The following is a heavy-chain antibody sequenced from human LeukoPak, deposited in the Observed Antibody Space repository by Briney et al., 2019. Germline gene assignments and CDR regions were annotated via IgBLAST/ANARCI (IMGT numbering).Heavy chain of an antibody. Sequence: GGSLRLSCAAFGFTFSSYAMGWVRQAPGKGLEWVSAISGSGGDTYYADSVKGRFTFSRDNSKNTLYLQMNSLRPEDAALYYCAKAVWFGEFDYYFFGLDVWGQGTTVTVSS. CDR1: GFTFSSYA. CDR3: AKAVWFGEFDYYFFGLDV. V-gene: IGHV3-23*01. J-gene: IGHJ6*02. CDR2: ISGSGGDT. D-gene: IGHD3-10*01.